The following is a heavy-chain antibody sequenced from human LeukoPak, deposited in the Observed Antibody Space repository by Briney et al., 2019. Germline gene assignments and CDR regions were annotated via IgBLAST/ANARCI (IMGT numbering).Heavy chain of an antibody. J-gene: IGHJ5*02. Sequence: GASVKVSCKASGYTFTSYGISWVRQAPGQGLEWMGWISAYNGNTNYAQKLQGRVTMTTDTSTSTAYMELRSLRSDDTAVYYRARRYCSSTSCGKFDPWGQGTLVTVSS. CDR2: ISAYNGNT. V-gene: IGHV1-18*01. D-gene: IGHD2-2*01. CDR3: ARRYCSSTSCGKFDP. CDR1: GYTFTSYG.